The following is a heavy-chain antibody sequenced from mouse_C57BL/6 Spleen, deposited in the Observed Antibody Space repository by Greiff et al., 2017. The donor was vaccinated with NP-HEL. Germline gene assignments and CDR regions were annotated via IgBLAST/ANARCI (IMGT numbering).Heavy chain of an antibody. V-gene: IGHV14-4*01. CDR1: GFNIKDDY. Sequence: VQLQQSGAELVRPGASVKLSCTASGFNIKDDYMHWVKQRPEQGLEWIGWIDPENGDTEYASKFQGKATITADTSSNTAYLQLSSLTSEDTAVYYCTDGSPFADWGQGTLVTVSA. J-gene: IGHJ3*01. D-gene: IGHD1-1*01. CDR3: TDGSPFAD. CDR2: IDPENGDT.